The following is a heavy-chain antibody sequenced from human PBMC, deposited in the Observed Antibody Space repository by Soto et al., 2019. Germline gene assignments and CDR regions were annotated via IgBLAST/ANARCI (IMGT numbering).Heavy chain of an antibody. Sequence: VKVSCKASGYTFTSYGISWVRQAPGQGLEWMGWISAYNGNTNYAQKLQGRVTMTTDTSTSTAYMELRSLRSDDTAVYYCARAEDSSGYYRVYYYYYGMDVWGQGTTVTVSS. V-gene: IGHV1-18*01. CDR1: GYTFTSYG. CDR3: ARAEDSSGYYRVYYYYYGMDV. J-gene: IGHJ6*02. D-gene: IGHD3-22*01. CDR2: ISAYNGNT.